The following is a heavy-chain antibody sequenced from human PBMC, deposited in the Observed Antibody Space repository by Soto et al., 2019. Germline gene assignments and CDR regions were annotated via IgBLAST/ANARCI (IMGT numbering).Heavy chain of an antibody. Sequence: SYTLFLTCAVSGGSIISSNWWSWVRQPPGKGLEWIGEIYHSGSTNYNPSLKSRVTISVDKSKNQFSLKLSSVIAADTAVYYCASLTMVRGVIIPGYWGQGTLVTVSS. J-gene: IGHJ4*02. CDR3: ASLTMVRGVIIPGY. CDR1: GGSIISSNW. V-gene: IGHV4-4*02. D-gene: IGHD3-10*01. CDR2: IYHSGST.